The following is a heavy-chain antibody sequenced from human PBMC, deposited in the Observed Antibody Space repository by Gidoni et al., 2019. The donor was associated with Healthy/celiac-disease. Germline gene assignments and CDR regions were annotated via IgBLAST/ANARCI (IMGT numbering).Heavy chain of an antibody. V-gene: IGHV3-53*01. CDR1: GFTVSINY. CDR2: IYSGGST. J-gene: IGHJ3*02. Sequence: EVQLVESGVGLIQPGGSLRLSCAAPGFTVSINYMSWVRQAPGKGLEWVSVIYSGGSTYYADSVKGRFTISRDNSKNTLYLQMNSLRAEDTAVYYCARDWAVVTPSAFDIWGQGTMVTVSS. CDR3: ARDWAVVTPSAFDI. D-gene: IGHD2-21*02.